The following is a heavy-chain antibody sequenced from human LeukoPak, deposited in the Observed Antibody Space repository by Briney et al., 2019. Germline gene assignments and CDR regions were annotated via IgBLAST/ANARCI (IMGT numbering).Heavy chain of an antibody. CDR2: IKQDGSEK. CDR1: GFTFSSYW. V-gene: IGHV3-7*01. Sequence: GSLRLSCAASGFTFSSYWMSWVRQAPGKGLEWVANIKQDGSEKYYVDSVKGRFTISRDNAKNSLYLQMNSLRAEDTAVYYCAKDRTPTTVKGDWFDPWGQGTLVTVSS. CDR3: AKDRTPTTVKGDWFDP. D-gene: IGHD4-11*01. J-gene: IGHJ5*02.